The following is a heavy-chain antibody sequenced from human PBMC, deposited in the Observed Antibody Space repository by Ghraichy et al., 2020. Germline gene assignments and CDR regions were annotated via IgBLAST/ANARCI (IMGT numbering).Heavy chain of an antibody. J-gene: IGHJ4*02. V-gene: IGHV3-49*03. CDR2: IRSKAYGGTT. Sequence: GGSLRLSCTASGFTFGDYAMSWFRQAPGKGLEWVGFIRSKAYGGTTEYAASVKCRFTISRDDSKSIAYLQMNSLKTEDTAVYYCTRVMITFGGVIVIGFDYWGQGTLVTVSS. CDR3: TRVMITFGGVIVIGFDY. CDR1: GFTFGDYA. D-gene: IGHD3-16*02.